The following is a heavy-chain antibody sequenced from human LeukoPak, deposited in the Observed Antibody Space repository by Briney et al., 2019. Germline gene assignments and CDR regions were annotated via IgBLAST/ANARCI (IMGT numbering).Heavy chain of an antibody. D-gene: IGHD4-17*01. J-gene: IGHJ4*02. V-gene: IGHV3-23*01. Sequence: GGSLRLSCAASGFTFSIYAMTWVRQAPGKGPEWVSVISGGGGTTYYGDSVKGRFTISRDNSKNTLFLQMNSLRVEDTATYYCVKGATVTTRPNFDYWGQGTVVTVSS. CDR1: GFTFSIYA. CDR3: VKGATVTTRPNFDY. CDR2: ISGGGGTT.